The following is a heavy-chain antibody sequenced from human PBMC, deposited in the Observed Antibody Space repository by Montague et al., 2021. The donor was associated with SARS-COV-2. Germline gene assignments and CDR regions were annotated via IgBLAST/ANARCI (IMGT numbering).Heavy chain of an antibody. CDR3: ARAQNICFIANCVNYFDL. D-gene: IGHD2-15*01. V-gene: IGHV4-59*01. CDR1: GGSTSNYY. J-gene: IGHJ4*02. CDR2: IFYTGST. Sequence: SETLSLTCSVSGGSTSNYYWTWIRQSPGKGLQWIGYIFYTGSTKFNPSLKSRVSMSLDTSKNHFSLRLSAVTAADTARYYCARAQNICFIANCVNYFDLWGLGALVTVSS.